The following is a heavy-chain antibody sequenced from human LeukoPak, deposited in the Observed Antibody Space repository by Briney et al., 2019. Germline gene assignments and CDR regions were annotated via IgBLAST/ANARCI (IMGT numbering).Heavy chain of an antibody. Sequence: VASVKVSCKASGYTFTDYSLHWVRQAPGHGLEWMGWFNSDSGGTNSAQKFQGRVTMTRDTSISTVYMELSGLTSDDTALFYCAVAPGDYWGQGTLVTVSS. CDR2: FNSDSGGT. J-gene: IGHJ4*02. V-gene: IGHV1-2*02. CDR3: AVAPGDY. D-gene: IGHD2-21*01. CDR1: GYTFTDYS.